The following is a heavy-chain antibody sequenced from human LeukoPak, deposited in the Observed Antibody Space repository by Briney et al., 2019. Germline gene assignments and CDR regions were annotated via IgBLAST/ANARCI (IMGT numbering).Heavy chain of an antibody. CDR3: ARAKPKNMVRGLIMRRESRYYFDY. CDR2: INSDGSST. D-gene: IGHD3-10*01. V-gene: IGHV3-74*01. Sequence: GGSLRLSCAASGFTVTYYYMSWVRQAPGKGLVWVSRINSDGSSTSYADSVKGRFTISRDNAKNTLYPQMNSLRAEDTAVYYCARAKPKNMVRGLIMRRESRYYFDYWGQGTLVTVSS. CDR1: GFTVTYYY. J-gene: IGHJ4*02.